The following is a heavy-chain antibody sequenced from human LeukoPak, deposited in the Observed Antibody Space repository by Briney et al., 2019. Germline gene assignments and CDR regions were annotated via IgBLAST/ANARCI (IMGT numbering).Heavy chain of an antibody. CDR1: GFTFSSYS. CDR3: AREATTVTIFDY. V-gene: IGHV3-21*01. J-gene: IGHJ4*02. CDR2: ISSSSSYI. Sequence: PGGSLRLSCAASGFTFSSYSMNWVRQAPGKGLEWVSSISSSSSYIYYADSVKGRFTISRDNAKNSMYLQMNSLRAEDTAVYSCAREATTVTIFDYWGQGTLVTVSS. D-gene: IGHD4-17*01.